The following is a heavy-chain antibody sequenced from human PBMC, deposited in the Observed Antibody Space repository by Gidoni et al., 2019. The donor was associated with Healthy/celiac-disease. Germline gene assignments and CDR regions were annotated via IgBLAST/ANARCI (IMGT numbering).Heavy chain of an antibody. V-gene: IGHV3-43*01. J-gene: IGHJ4*02. Sequence: EVQLVEAGGVVVQPGGSLRLSSAAAGVTLEDYTMHWVRQDPGKGLEWVSLISWDGDSTYYADSVKGRFTISRDNSKNSLYLQMNSLRTEDTALYYCAKGGSISIPNSYYFDYWGQGTLVTVSS. CDR1: GVTLEDYT. D-gene: IGHD6-6*01. CDR2: ISWDGDST. CDR3: AKGGSISIPNSYYFDY.